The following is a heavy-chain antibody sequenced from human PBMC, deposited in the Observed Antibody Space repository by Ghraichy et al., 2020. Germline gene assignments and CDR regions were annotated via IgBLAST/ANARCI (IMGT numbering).Heavy chain of an antibody. CDR3: ARELPDYYDSSGYYVY. D-gene: IGHD3-22*01. V-gene: IGHV4-34*01. Sequence: SETLSLTCAVYGGSFSGYYWSWIRQPPGKGLEWIGEINHSGSTNYNPSLKSRVTISVDTSKNQFSLKLSSVTAADTAVYYCARELPDYYDSSGYYVYRGQGTLVTVSS. J-gene: IGHJ4*02. CDR2: INHSGST. CDR1: GGSFSGYY.